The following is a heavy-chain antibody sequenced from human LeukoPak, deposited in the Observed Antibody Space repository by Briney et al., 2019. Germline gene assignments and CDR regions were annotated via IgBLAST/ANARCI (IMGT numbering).Heavy chain of an antibody. CDR3: ARSARVEPGTGYSFDS. V-gene: IGHV4-4*07. D-gene: IGHD2-15*01. J-gene: IGHJ4*02. CDR1: GGSITGYF. Sequence: SETLSLTCTVSGGSITGYFWSWMRQPAGEGLEWIGRILTNGNTDYNPSLNSRVTMSMDTSRNQFSLKLRSVSAADTAVYYCARSARVEPGTGYSFDSWGRGTLVTVSS. CDR2: ILTNGNT.